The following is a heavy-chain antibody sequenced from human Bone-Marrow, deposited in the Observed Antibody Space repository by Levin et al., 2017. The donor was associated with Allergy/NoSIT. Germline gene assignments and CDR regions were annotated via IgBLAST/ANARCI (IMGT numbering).Heavy chain of an antibody. Sequence: RSQTLSLTCAVSGASIRSFYWSWIRQPPGKGLEWIGYIYHSGGTNYNPSLNSRVTITIDSSKNQFSLKLSSMTAADTAIYYCARKGGGSGWYSHYFDFWGQGTRVTVSS. J-gene: IGHJ4*02. CDR3: ARKGGGSGWYSHYFDF. CDR2: IYHSGGT. D-gene: IGHD6-13*01. V-gene: IGHV4-59*01. CDR1: GASIRSFY.